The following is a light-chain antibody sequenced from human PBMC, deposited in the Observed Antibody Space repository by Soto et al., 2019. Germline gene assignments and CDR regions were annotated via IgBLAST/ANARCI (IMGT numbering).Light chain of an antibody. V-gene: IGKV3-11*01. Sequence: EIVMTQSPATLSLSPGERATLSCRASQSVSSYLAWYQQKPGQAPRLIIYDTSIRASGIPARFSGSGSGTDFTLTISSLDPEDVAVYYCQQRSNRPLTFGQGTRLEIK. J-gene: IGKJ5*01. CDR1: QSVSSY. CDR2: DTS. CDR3: QQRSNRPLT.